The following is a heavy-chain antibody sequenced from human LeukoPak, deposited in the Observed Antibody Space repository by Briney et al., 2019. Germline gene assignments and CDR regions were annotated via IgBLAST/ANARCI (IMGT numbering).Heavy chain of an antibody. CDR1: GYTFTSYG. V-gene: IGHV1-18*01. D-gene: IGHD2/OR15-2a*01. J-gene: IGHJ6*02. Sequence: ASVKVSCKASGYTFTSYGISWVRQAPGQGLEWMGWISAYNGNTNYAQKLQGRVTMTTDTSTSTAYTELRSLRSDDTAVYYCARNMAAYYYYYGMDVWGQGTTVTVSS. CDR2: ISAYNGNT. CDR3: ARNMAAYYYYYGMDV.